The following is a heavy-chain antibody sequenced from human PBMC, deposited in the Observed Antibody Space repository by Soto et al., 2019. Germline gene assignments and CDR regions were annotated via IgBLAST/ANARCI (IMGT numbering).Heavy chain of an antibody. J-gene: IGHJ6*02. Sequence: QIQLEQSGPEVKKPGTSAKVSCKSYGFTSSRSAVHWVRQARGQRPEWIGWVVVGSGYTNYAQKFQERVTITRDMPTSTVHMELSSLRSDDTAVYYCAVPTTTTPDYYYGMDVWGPGTTVTVSS. V-gene: IGHV1-58*01. CDR2: VVVGSGYT. D-gene: IGHD1-1*01. CDR3: AVPTTTTPDYYYGMDV. CDR1: GFTSSRSA.